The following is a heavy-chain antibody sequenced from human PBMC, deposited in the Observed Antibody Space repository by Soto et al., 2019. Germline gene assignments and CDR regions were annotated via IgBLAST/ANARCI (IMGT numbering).Heavy chain of an antibody. V-gene: IGHV2-5*02. D-gene: IGHD2-2*01. CDR3: AHSGDIVLVPAARPIIGFDY. J-gene: IGHJ4*02. CDR2: IYWDDDK. CDR1: GFSLSTSGVG. Sequence: QITLKESGPTLVKPTQTLTLTCTFSGFSLSTSGVGVGWIRQPPGKALEWLALIYWDDDKRYSPSLKSRLTITKDTSXXPXVXIMTNMDPVDTATYYCAHSGDIVLVPAARPIIGFDYWGQGTLVTVSS.